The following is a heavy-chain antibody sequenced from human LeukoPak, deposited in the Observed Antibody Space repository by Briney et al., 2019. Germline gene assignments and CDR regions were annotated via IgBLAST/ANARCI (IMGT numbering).Heavy chain of an antibody. J-gene: IGHJ3*02. V-gene: IGHV4-59*01. D-gene: IGHD3-9*01. CDR3: KQKSAYEILTGYEAFDI. Sequence: SETLSLTCTVSGGSISSYYWSWIRQPPGKGLEWIGYIYYSWSTNYNPFLKSRITISVDTSKNQFSLKLICVTSADTAVFFFKQKSAYEILTGYEAFDIWGQGTMVTVSS. CDR1: GGSISSYY. CDR2: IYYSWST.